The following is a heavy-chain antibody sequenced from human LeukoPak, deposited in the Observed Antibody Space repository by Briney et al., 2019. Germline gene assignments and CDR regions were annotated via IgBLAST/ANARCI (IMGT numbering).Heavy chain of an antibody. Sequence: ASVKVSCKVSGYTLTELSMHWVRQAPGKGLEWMGGFDPEDGETIYAQKFQGRVTMTEDTSTDTAYMELSSLRSEDTAVYYCATMGVYVRAFDIWGQGTMVTVSS. CDR2: FDPEDGET. CDR1: GYTLTELS. D-gene: IGHD5/OR15-5a*01. CDR3: ATMGVYVRAFDI. J-gene: IGHJ3*02. V-gene: IGHV1-24*01.